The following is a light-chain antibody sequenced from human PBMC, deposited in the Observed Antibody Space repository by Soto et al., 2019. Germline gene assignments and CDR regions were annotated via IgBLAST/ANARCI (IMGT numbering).Light chain of an antibody. CDR1: QSVSSN. Sequence: EIVMAQSPATLSVTPGERATLSCRASQSVSSNLAWYQQKPGQAPRLLIYGASTRTTGIPARFSGSGSGTEFTLTISSLQSEVFSVYYCQQYDNLFTINFVLGKRLEIK. J-gene: IGKJ5*01. CDR3: QQYDNLFTIN. V-gene: IGKV3-15*01. CDR2: GAS.